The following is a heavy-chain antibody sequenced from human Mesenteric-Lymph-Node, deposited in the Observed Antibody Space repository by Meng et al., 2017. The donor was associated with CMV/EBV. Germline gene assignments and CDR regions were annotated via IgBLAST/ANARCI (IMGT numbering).Heavy chain of an antibody. CDR3: ARDPGYPGTHWFFDL. V-gene: IGHV1-2*02. CDR1: GYTFTGHY. D-gene: IGHD1-14*01. Sequence: ASVKVSCKASGYTFTGHYMHWVRQVPGQGPEWMGWINPKSGDPYYAQKFQGRVTLTRDTSISTAYMEVSRLRSDDTAVYYCARDPGYPGTHWFFDLWGRGTLVTVSS. CDR2: INPKSGDP. J-gene: IGHJ2*01.